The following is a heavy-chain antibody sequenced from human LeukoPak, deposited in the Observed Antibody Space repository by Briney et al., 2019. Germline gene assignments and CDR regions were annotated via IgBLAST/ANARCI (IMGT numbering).Heavy chain of an antibody. Sequence: GGSLTLSCAPSEFTVSINYMSWVRQAPGEGRGWVEVIYPGGNTYYADSVKGRFTISRDNSKNTLYLQMNILGADDTAVYYCARGGGYGQDFDYWGQGTLVTVSS. CDR1: EFTVSINY. J-gene: IGHJ4*02. CDR3: ARGGGYGQDFDY. V-gene: IGHV3-53*01. D-gene: IGHD5-12*01. CDR2: IYPGGNT.